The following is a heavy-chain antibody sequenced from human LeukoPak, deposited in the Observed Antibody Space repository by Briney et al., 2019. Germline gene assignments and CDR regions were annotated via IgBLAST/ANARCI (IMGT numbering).Heavy chain of an antibody. CDR1: GGPISLSYYY. J-gene: IGHJ4*02. D-gene: IGHD6-19*01. CDR3: ARGTLYSGWSYFLDS. V-gene: IGHV4-39*07. Sequence: SETLSLTCNVSGGPISLSYYYWGWIRQPPGKGLEWIGSVYYSGTTSYNPSLKSRVTISIDTSKNYFSMRLRSVTAADTAVYYCARGTLYSGWSYFLDSWGQGTLVAVS. CDR2: VYYSGTT.